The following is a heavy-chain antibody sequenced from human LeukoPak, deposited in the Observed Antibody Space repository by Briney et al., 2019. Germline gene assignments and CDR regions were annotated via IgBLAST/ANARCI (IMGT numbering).Heavy chain of an antibody. D-gene: IGHD3-16*01. CDR2: IGPTSTKN. J-gene: IGHJ5*02. CDR1: GFTVSSNY. CDR3: ARGGNWFDP. Sequence: GGSLRLSCAASGFTVSSNYMSWVRQAPGKGLEWISYIGPTSTKNSYADSVEGRFTISRDNDRNSLYLQMDSLEDSDTAIYYCARGGNWFDPWGQGTLVTVSS. V-gene: IGHV3-11*04.